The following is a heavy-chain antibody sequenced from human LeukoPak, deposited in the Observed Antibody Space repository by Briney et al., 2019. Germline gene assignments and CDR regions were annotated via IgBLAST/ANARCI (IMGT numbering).Heavy chain of an antibody. J-gene: IGHJ4*02. CDR3: AREPADLYYYDSSGYAVED. D-gene: IGHD3-22*01. V-gene: IGHV3-53*01. CDR2: IYSGGST. Sequence: GGSLRLSCAASGFTVSSNYMSWVRQAPGKGLEWVSVIYSGGSTYYADSVKGRFTISRDNSKNTLYLQMNSLRAEDTAVYYCAREPADLYYYDSSGYAVEDWGQGTLVTVSS. CDR1: GFTVSSNY.